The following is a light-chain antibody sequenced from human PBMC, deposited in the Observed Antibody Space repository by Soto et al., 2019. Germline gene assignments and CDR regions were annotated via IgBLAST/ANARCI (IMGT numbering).Light chain of an antibody. Sequence: QSVLAQPASVSGSPGQSITISCTGTSSDVGGYNNVSWYQHHPGEAPKLIIYDVTNRPSGVSNPFSGSKSGNTASLTISGLQPEDEADYYCSSYTTSNTRQIVFGTGTKVTVL. CDR1: SSDVGGYNN. J-gene: IGLJ1*01. V-gene: IGLV2-14*03. CDR3: SSYTTSNTRQIV. CDR2: DVT.